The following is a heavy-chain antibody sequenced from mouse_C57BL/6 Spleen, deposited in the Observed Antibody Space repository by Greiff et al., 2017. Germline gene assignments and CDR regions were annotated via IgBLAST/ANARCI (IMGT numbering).Heavy chain of an antibody. Sequence: EVQLQESGPELVKPGASVKISCKASGYSFTGYYMNWVKQSPEKSLEWIGEINPSTGGTTYNQKFKAKATLTEDQSSSTAYMQLKSLTSEDSAVYYCAIKNHCSSYEGYFDVWGKGTTLTVSS. D-gene: IGHD1-1*01. CDR1: GYSFTGYY. CDR3: AIKNHCSSYEGYFDV. V-gene: IGHV1-42*01. J-gene: IGHJ1*03. CDR2: INPSTGGT.